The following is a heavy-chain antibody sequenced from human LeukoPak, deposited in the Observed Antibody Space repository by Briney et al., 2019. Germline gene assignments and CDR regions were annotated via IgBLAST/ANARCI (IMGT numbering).Heavy chain of an antibody. CDR1: GGSFSGYY. V-gene: IGHV4-34*01. D-gene: IGHD2-15*01. Sequence: PSETLSLTCAVYGGSFSGYYWSWIRQPPGKGLEWIGEINHSGSTNYNPSLKSRVTISVDTSKNQFSLKLSSVTAADTAVYYCARGDYCSGGSCSPTFDYRGQGTLVTVSS. CDR3: ARGDYCSGGSCSPTFDY. CDR2: INHSGST. J-gene: IGHJ4*02.